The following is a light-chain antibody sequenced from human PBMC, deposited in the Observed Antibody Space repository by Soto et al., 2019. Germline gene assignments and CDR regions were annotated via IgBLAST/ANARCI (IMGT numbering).Light chain of an antibody. Sequence: SQSQPSLPVLPGEAASISCRSSQSPRHSNGYNYLYCHLQKPEPPPQLLIYSGSKRTSGVPNRFSGRGSGTDFTPNISREEAEYVGVYYCMQPLQTPTFGQGTRLEIK. CDR1: QSPRHSNGYNY. CDR3: MQPLQTPT. V-gene: IGKV2-28*01. J-gene: IGKJ5*01. CDR2: SGS.